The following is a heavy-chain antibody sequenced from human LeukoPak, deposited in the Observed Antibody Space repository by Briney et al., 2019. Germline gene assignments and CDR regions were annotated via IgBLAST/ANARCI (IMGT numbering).Heavy chain of an antibody. Sequence: PGGSLRLSCAASGFTFDDYAMHWVRQAPGKGLEWVSGISWNSGSIGYADSVKGRLTISRDNAKNSLYLQMNSLRAEDTALYYCAKDLRGIVVASEFDYWGQGTLVTVSS. J-gene: IGHJ4*02. D-gene: IGHD3-22*01. V-gene: IGHV3-9*01. CDR2: ISWNSGSI. CDR3: AKDLRGIVVASEFDY. CDR1: GFTFDDYA.